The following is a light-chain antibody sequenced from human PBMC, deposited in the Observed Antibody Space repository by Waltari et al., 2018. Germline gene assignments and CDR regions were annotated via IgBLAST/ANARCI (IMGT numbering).Light chain of an antibody. Sequence: QTVVTQEPSLTVSPGGPVTLTCASTPGAVTSGYYPTWFQQRPGQAPRSLIYSTSNTPSWTPARFSGSLLGGKAALTLSGVQPEDEAEYYCLLYYGGAHVFGGGTQLTVL. CDR1: PGAVTSGYY. J-gene: IGLJ7*01. CDR2: STS. CDR3: LLYYGGAHV. V-gene: IGLV7-43*01.